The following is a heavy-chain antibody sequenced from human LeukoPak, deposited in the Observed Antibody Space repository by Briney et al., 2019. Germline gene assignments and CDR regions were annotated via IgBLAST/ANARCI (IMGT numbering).Heavy chain of an antibody. CDR2: INHSGST. D-gene: IGHD7-27*01. Sequence: PSETLSLTCAVYGGSFSGYYWSWIRQPPGKGLEWIGEINHSGSTNYNPSLKSRVTISVVTSKNQFSLKLSSVTAADTAVYYCARADWGPIDYWGQGTLVTVSS. V-gene: IGHV4-34*01. J-gene: IGHJ4*02. CDR3: ARADWGPIDY. CDR1: GGSFSGYY.